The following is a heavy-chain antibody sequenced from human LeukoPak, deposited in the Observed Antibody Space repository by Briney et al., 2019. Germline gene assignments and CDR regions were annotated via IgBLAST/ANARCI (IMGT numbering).Heavy chain of an antibody. D-gene: IGHD3-22*01. CDR3: APGNSGFYFV. CDR2: IYYNGKT. V-gene: IGHV4-39*07. CDR1: GDSTSGSSYF. J-gene: IGHJ4*02. Sequence: PSETLSLTCSVSGDSTSGSSYFWAWVRQPPGKGLEWVGSIYYNGKTHYKPSLQSRVSMSVDTSKNQFSLKLNSVTAADTAVYYCAPGNSGFYFVWGQGTLVTVSS.